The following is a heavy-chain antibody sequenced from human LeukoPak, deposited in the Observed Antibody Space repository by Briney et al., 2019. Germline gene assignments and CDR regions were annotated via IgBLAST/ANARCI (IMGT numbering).Heavy chain of an antibody. Sequence: ASVKVSCKASGFTFTNLSMQWVRQARGQRLEWMGRINPNSGGTNYAQKFQGRVTMTRDTSISTAYMELSRLRSDDTAVYYCAAPGIAGFDYWGQGTLVTVSS. V-gene: IGHV1-2*06. CDR1: GFTFTNLS. D-gene: IGHD6-13*01. CDR2: INPNSGGT. J-gene: IGHJ4*02. CDR3: AAPGIAGFDY.